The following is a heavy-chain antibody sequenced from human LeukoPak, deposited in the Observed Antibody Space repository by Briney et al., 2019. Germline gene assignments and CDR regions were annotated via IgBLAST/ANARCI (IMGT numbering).Heavy chain of an antibody. J-gene: IGHJ6*03. V-gene: IGHV4-34*01. CDR2: INHSGST. Sequence: SETLSLTCAIYGGSLSGYYWSWIRQPPGKGLEWIGEINHSGSTNYNPSLKSRVTISVDTSKNQFSLKLSSVTAADTAVYYCARYVRRITIFGVVTNMDVWGKGTTVTVSS. CDR3: ARYVRRITIFGVVTNMDV. D-gene: IGHD3-3*01. CDR1: GGSLSGYY.